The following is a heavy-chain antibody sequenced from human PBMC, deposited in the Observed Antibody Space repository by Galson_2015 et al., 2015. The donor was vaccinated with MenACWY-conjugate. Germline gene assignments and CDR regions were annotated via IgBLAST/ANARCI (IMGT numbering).Heavy chain of an antibody. Sequence: SLRLSCAVSGVTFSSYAMSWVRQAPGKGLEWISAISSSGSSTYYADSVKGRFTVSRDNSKNTLYLQMNSLRDEDTAVYYCAKAPTYYYGSGTYHYDYWGQGTLVTVSS. CDR1: GVTFSSYA. V-gene: IGHV3-23*01. J-gene: IGHJ4*02. D-gene: IGHD3-10*01. CDR2: ISSSGSST. CDR3: AKAPTYYYGSGTYHYDY.